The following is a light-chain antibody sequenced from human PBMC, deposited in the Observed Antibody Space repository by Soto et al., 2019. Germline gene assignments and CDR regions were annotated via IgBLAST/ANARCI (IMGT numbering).Light chain of an antibody. CDR2: GAS. J-gene: IGKJ1*01. CDR3: QQYGSSPGT. V-gene: IGKV3-15*01. Sequence: EIVMTQSPATLSVSPGERATLSCRASQSVSSNLAWYQQKPGQAPRLLIYGASTRATGIPARFSGSGSGTDFTLTISSLEPEDFAVYYCQQYGSSPGTFGQGTKVDIK. CDR1: QSVSSN.